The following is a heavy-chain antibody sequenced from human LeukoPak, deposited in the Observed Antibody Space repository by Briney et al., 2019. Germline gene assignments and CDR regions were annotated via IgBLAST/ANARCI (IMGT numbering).Heavy chain of an antibody. D-gene: IGHD6-19*01. CDR1: GFTFSSYA. J-gene: IGHJ4*02. Sequence: PGGSLRLSCAASGFTFSSYAMSWVRQAPGKGLEWVSAISGSGGSTYYAGSVKGRFTISRDNSKNTLYLQMNSLRAEDTAVYYCAKVYGVAVAGRPGEFDYWGQGTLVTVSS. CDR2: ISGSGGST. V-gene: IGHV3-23*01. CDR3: AKVYGVAVAGRPGEFDY.